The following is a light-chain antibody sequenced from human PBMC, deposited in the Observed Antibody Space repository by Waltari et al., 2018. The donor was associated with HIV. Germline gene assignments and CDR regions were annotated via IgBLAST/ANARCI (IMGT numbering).Light chain of an antibody. V-gene: IGLV1-51*01. CDR3: GTWDSSLSLYV. CDR2: DNE. J-gene: IGLJ1*01. CDR1: NSTLGNNY. Sequence: QSILTQPPSVSAAPGQKVTISCSGDNSTLGNNYVPWYQQVPGRAPRLLIYDNEKRPSGIPDRFSASKAGMSATLDIAGLQIVDEADYYCGTWDSSLSLYVFGTGTTVAVL.